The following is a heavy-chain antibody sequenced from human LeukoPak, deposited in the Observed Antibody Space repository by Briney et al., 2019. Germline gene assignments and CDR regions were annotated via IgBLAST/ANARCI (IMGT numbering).Heavy chain of an antibody. CDR2: IIPIFGTA. CDR1: GGTFSSYA. J-gene: IGHJ6*02. V-gene: IGHV1-69*01. D-gene: IGHD2-2*01. CDR3: ARDGEDIVVVPAAMIANKTDYYYYYGMDV. Sequence: SVKVSCKASGGTFSSYAISWVRQAPGQGLEWMGGIIPIFGTANYAQKFQGRVTIAADESTSTAYMELSSLRSEDTAVYYCARDGEDIVVVPAAMIANKTDYYYYYGMDVWGQGTTVTVSS.